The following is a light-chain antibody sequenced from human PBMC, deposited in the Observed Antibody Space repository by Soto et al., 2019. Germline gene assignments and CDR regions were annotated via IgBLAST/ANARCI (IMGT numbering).Light chain of an antibody. CDR3: SSYTSNSTPVV. J-gene: IGLJ2*01. Sequence: QSALTQPASVSGSPGQSITISCTGTSSDIGGYNYVSWYQQHPGKAPKFMIYDVSNRPSGVSNRFSGSKSGNTASLTISGLQAEDEADYYRSSYTSNSTPVVFGGGTKLTVL. V-gene: IGLV2-14*01. CDR2: DVS. CDR1: SSDIGGYNY.